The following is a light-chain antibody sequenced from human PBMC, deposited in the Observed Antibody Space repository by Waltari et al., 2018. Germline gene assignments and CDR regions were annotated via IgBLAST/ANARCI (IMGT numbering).Light chain of an antibody. CDR1: RSITTY. CDR2: AAS. CDR3: QQSNSSPHT. J-gene: IGKJ4*01. V-gene: IGKV1-39*01. Sequence: DIQMTQSPSYLSASVGERVTITCRASRSITTYLNWYQQKPGKAPKVLIYAASSLESGVPSRCSGSGSGTDFTLTISNLQPEDFALYSCQQSNSSPHTFGGGTKVESK.